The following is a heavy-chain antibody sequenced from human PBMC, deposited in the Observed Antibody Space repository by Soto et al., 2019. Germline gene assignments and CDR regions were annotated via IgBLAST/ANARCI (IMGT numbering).Heavy chain of an antibody. D-gene: IGHD1-20*01. Sequence: EVQLVESGGGLGQPGGSLRLSCAASGFTFSTYSMNWVRQAPGKGLEWVSYISSSSSTIYYADSVKGRFTISRDNAKNSLYLQMNSLRAEDTAVYYCARVVGGRYYYAMDVWGQGTTVTVSS. CDR2: ISSSSSTI. V-gene: IGHV3-48*01. CDR1: GFTFSTYS. CDR3: ARVVGGRYYYAMDV. J-gene: IGHJ6*02.